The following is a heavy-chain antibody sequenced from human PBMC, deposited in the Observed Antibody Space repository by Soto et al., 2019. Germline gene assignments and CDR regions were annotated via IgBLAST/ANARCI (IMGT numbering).Heavy chain of an antibody. CDR1: GGTFSSYA. CDR3: AREAALDYYDSSGPLPSYY. J-gene: IGHJ4*02. Sequence: QVQLVQSGAEVKKPGSSVKVSCKASGGTFSSYAISWVRQAPGQGLEWMGGIIPIFGTANYAQKFQGRVTITADESTSTAYIELSSLRSEDTAVYYCAREAALDYYDSSGPLPSYYWGQGTLVTVSS. CDR2: IIPIFGTA. D-gene: IGHD3-22*01. V-gene: IGHV1-69*01.